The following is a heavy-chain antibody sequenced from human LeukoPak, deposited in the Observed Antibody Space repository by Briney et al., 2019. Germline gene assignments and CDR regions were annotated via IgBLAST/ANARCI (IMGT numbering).Heavy chain of an antibody. D-gene: IGHD5-12*01. J-gene: IGHJ4*02. CDR2: ISSNGGST. CDR3: ASPYSGYDYNFDH. CDR1: GFTFSSYA. V-gene: IGHV3-64D*06. Sequence: PGGSLRLSCSASGFTFSSYAMHWVRQAPGKGLEYVSSISSNGGSTCYADSVKGRFTISRDNSKNTLFLQMSSLRTEDTAVYYCASPYSGYDYNFDHWGQGTLVTVSS.